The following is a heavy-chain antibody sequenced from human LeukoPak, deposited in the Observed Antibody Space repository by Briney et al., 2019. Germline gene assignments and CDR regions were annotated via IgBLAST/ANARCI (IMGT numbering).Heavy chain of an antibody. Sequence: PGGSLRLSCAASGFTFSSYAMSWVRQAPGKGLEWVSAISGSGGSTYYADSVKGRFTISRDNSKNTLYLQMNSLRAEDTAVYYCAKGSNYYDSSGQIDYWGQGTLVTVSS. D-gene: IGHD3-22*01. J-gene: IGHJ4*02. CDR1: GFTFSSYA. CDR2: ISGSGGST. CDR3: AKGSNYYDSSGQIDY. V-gene: IGHV3-23*01.